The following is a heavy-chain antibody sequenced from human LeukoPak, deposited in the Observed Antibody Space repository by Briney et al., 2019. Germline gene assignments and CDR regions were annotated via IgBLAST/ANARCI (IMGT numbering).Heavy chain of an antibody. V-gene: IGHV4-31*03. CDR2: IYYSGST. CDR1: GGSISSGGYY. CDR3: ARGSSIAARRVYYYYYMDV. Sequence: SETLSLTCTVSGGSISSGGYYWSWIRQHPGKGLEWIGYIYYSGSTYYNPSLKSRVTISVDTSKNQFSLKLRSVTAADTAVYYCARGSSIAARRVYYYYYMDVWGKGTTVTVSS. D-gene: IGHD6-6*01. J-gene: IGHJ6*03.